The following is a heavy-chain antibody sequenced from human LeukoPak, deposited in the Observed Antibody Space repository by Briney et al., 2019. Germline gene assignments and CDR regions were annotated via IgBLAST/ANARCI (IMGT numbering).Heavy chain of an antibody. J-gene: IGHJ4*02. D-gene: IGHD7-27*01. V-gene: IGHV4-39*01. CDR1: GGSISSSTYY. Sequence: PSETLSLTCTVSGGSISSSTYYWGWIRQPPGKGLEWIGSIYYSGSTYYNPSLKSRVTISVDASKTQFSLKLSSVTAADTAVYYCARRDWGQYYFDYWGQGTLVTVSS. CDR3: ARRDWGQYYFDY. CDR2: IYYSGST.